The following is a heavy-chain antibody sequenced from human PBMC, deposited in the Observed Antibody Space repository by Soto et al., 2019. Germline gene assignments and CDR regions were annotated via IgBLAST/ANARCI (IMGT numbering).Heavy chain of an antibody. CDR3: AKVLESNDYSNYVDY. D-gene: IGHD4-4*01. CDR2: ISYAGSNK. J-gene: IGHJ4*02. CDR1: GFTSSSYG. V-gene: IGHV3-30*18. Sequence: QVQLVESGGGVVQPGRSLRLSCAASGFTSSSYGMHWVRQAQGKGLEWVAVISYAGSNKYYADSVKGRFTISRDNSKNTMYLQMNSVRAEDTAVYYCAKVLESNDYSNYVDYWGQGTLVTVSS.